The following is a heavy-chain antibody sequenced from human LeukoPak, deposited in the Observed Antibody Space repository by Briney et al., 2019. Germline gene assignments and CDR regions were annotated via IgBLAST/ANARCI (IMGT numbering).Heavy chain of an antibody. V-gene: IGHV1-18*01. CDR1: GYTFASYG. D-gene: IGHD2-15*01. J-gene: IGHJ4*02. CDR3: ARDVGEGYCSGGSCSDY. CDR2: ISPYNDNT. Sequence: ASVKVSCKASGYTFASYGISWVRQAPGQGLEWMGWISPYNDNTKYAQNLQGRVTLTTDTSTSTAYMELRSLTSDDTALYYCARDVGEGYCSGGSCSDYWGQGTLVTVSS.